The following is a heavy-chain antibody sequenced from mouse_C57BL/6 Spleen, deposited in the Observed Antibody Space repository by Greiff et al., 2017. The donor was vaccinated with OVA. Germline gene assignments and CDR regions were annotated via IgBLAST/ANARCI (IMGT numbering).Heavy chain of an antibody. CDR1: GYTFTSYW. Sequence: QVQLQQPGAELVKPGASVKVSCKASGYTFTSYWMHWVKQRPGQGLAWIGSIHPSDSDTNYNQKFKGKATLTVDTSSSTAYMQLSSLTAEDAAVYYCAIERWLPAYWGQGTLVTVSA. CDR2: IHPSDSDT. D-gene: IGHD2-3*01. CDR3: AIERWLPAY. J-gene: IGHJ3*01. V-gene: IGHV1-74*01.